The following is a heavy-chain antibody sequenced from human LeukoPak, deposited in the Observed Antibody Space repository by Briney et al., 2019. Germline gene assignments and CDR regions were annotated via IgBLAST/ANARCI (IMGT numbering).Heavy chain of an antibody. D-gene: IGHD1/OR15-1a*01. CDR2: IKSKTDGGTT. J-gene: IGHJ5*02. CDR1: GFTFSNAW. V-gene: IGHV3-15*01. Sequence: PGGSLRLSCAASGFTFSNAWMSWVRQAPGKGLEWVGRIKSKTDGGTTDYAAPVKGRFTISRDDSKNTLYLQMNSLKTEDTAVYYCTTPYNWNRGFDPWGQGTLVTVSS. CDR3: TTPYNWNRGFDP.